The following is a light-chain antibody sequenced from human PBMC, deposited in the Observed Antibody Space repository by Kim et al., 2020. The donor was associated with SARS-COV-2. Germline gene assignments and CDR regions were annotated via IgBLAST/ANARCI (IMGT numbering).Light chain of an antibody. CDR3: QQYGSSRT. J-gene: IGKJ1*01. V-gene: IGKV3-20*01. CDR2: IAS. CDR1: QSVSSNY. Sequence: EIVLTQSPGTLSLSPGERATLSCRASQSVSSNYLAWYQQKPGQAPRLLIYIASSRATGIPDRFSGSGSGTDFTLTISRLEPEDFAVYYCQQYGSSRTFGQGTKVDIK.